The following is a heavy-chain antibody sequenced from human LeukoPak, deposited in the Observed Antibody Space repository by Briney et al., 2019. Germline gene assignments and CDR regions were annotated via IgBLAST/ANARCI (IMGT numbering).Heavy chain of an antibody. Sequence: GGSLRLSCAASGFTFSSYDMNWVRQAPGKGLEWVSFIRSSSSTIYYADSVKGRFTISRDNAKNSLYLQMNSLRAEDTAVYYCARDLWEVVVAVRFDYWGQGTLVTVSS. J-gene: IGHJ4*02. V-gene: IGHV3-48*04. D-gene: IGHD2-15*01. CDR2: IRSSSSTI. CDR3: ARDLWEVVVAVRFDY. CDR1: GFTFSSYD.